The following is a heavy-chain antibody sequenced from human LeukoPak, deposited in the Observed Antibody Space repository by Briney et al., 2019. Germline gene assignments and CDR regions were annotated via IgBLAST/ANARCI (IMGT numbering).Heavy chain of an antibody. D-gene: IGHD1-26*01. Sequence: GGSRRLSCAASGFTFSSYGMSWVRQAPGKGLEWVSAISGSGGSTYYADSVKGRFTISRDNSKNTLYLQMNSLRAEDTAVYYCAKEWELLGTPIDYWGQGTLVTVSS. CDR3: AKEWELLGTPIDY. CDR1: GFTFSSYG. CDR2: ISGSGGST. V-gene: IGHV3-23*01. J-gene: IGHJ4*02.